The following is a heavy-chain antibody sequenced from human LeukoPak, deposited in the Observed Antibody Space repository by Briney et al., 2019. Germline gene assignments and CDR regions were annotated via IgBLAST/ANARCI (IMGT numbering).Heavy chain of an antibody. Sequence: GRSLRLSCAASGFTFDDYAMHWVRQAPGKGLEWVSGISWNSGSIGYADSVKGRFTISRDNAKNSLYLQMNSLRAEDTALYYCAKAYSSGYEFDYWGQGTLSPSPQ. CDR3: AKAYSSGYEFDY. V-gene: IGHV3-9*01. D-gene: IGHD3-22*01. J-gene: IGHJ4*02. CDR1: GFTFDDYA. CDR2: ISWNSGSI.